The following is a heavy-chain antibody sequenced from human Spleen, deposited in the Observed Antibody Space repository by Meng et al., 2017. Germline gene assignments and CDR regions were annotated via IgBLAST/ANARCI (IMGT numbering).Heavy chain of an antibody. CDR3: ARDSNSWCFDS. Sequence: GESLKISCAASGFTFSSYWMSWVRQAPGKGLEWVANIKQDGSEKYYVDSVKGRFTISRDNAKNSLYLQMNSLRAEDTAVYYCARDSNSWCFDSWGQGTLVTVSS. J-gene: IGHJ4*02. CDR2: IKQDGSEK. V-gene: IGHV3-7*01. D-gene: IGHD1/OR15-1a*01. CDR1: GFTFSSYW.